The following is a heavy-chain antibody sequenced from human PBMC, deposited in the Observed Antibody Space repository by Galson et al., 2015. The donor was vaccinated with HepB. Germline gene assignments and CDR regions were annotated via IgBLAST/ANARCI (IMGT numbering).Heavy chain of an antibody. CDR2: ISSNGGST. D-gene: IGHD2-15*01. V-gene: IGHV3-64D*06. J-gene: IGHJ4*02. CDR1: GFTFSSYA. CDR3: VISRLLTGS. Sequence: SLRLSCAASGFTFSSYAMHWVRQAPGKGLEYVPAISSNGGSTYYADSVKGRFTISRDNSKNTLYLQMSSLRAEDTAVYYCVISRLLTGSWGQGTLVTVSS.